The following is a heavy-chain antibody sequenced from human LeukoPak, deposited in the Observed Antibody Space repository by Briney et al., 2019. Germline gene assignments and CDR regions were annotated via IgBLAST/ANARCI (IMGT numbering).Heavy chain of an antibody. J-gene: IGHJ4*02. CDR2: ISSSGSNT. CDR1: EFTYG. Sequence: GGSLGLSCAASEFTYGMNWVRQAPGKGLECVSAISSSGSNTYYADSVKGRFTISRDNSKNTLYLQMNSLRAEDTAVYYCAKVLNYYGSGYFDYWGQGTLVTVSS. CDR3: AKVLNYYGSGYFDY. D-gene: IGHD3-10*01. V-gene: IGHV3-23*01.